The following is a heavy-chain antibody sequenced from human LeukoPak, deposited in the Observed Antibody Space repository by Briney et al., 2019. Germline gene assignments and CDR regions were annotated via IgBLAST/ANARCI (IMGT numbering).Heavy chain of an antibody. CDR1: GFDFSSSY. CDR3: ARDGSAWNFDY. CDR2: IWSDGTTK. V-gene: IGHV3-33*01. J-gene: IGHJ4*02. Sequence: PGGSLRLSCAASGFDFSSSYMHWVRPGPGKGLEWVAIIWSDGTTKYYADSVRGRFAISRDNSKNALYLQMNTLRAEDTALYYCARDGSAWNFDYWGLGTLVTVSS. D-gene: IGHD6-19*01.